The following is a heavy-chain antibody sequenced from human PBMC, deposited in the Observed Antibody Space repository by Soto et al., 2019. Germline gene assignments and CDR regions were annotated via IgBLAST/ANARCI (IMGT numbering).Heavy chain of an antibody. V-gene: IGHV3-73*01. CDR3: SRRDWTAVDPLDY. CDR1: GFTFSSYA. CDR2: IRNKGNNYAT. J-gene: IGHJ4*02. Sequence: PGGSLRLSCAASGFTFSSYAMSWVRQASGKGLEWVGRIRNKGNNYATAYTASVKGRFTISRDDSKNTVYLQMNSLKIDDTAVYCTSRRDWTAVDPLDYWRLGTLVTVSS. D-gene: IGHD5-18*01.